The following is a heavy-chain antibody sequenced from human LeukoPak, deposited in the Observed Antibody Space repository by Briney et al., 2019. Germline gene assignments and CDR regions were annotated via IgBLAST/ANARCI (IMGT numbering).Heavy chain of an antibody. CDR1: GYTFTGYY. D-gene: IGHD2-2*01. CDR3: ASASPPIVVVPAAIWFDP. CDR2: INPNSGGT. J-gene: IGHJ5*02. Sequence: ASVKVSCMASGYTFTGYYMHWVRQAPGQGLEWMGWINPNSGGTNYAQKFQGRVTMTRDTSISTAYMELSRLRSDDTAVYYCASASPPIVVVPAAIWFDPWGQGTLVTVSS. V-gene: IGHV1-2*02.